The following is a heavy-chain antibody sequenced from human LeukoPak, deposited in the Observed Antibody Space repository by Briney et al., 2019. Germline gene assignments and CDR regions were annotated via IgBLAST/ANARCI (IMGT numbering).Heavy chain of an antibody. J-gene: IGHJ5*02. CDR2: INPNSGGI. D-gene: IGHD6-13*01. CDR3: AGYSSSWYWFDP. Sequence: ASVKVSCKASGYTFTDYYMHWVRQAPGQGLEWMGWINPNSGGIKYAQKFQGRVTMTRDTSISTAYMELSRLRSDDTAVYYCAGYSSSWYWFDPWGQGTLVTVSS. CDR1: GYTFTDYY. V-gene: IGHV1-2*02.